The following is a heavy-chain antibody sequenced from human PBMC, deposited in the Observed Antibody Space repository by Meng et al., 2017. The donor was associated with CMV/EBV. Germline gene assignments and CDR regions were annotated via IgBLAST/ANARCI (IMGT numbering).Heavy chain of an antibody. V-gene: IGHV3-53*01. J-gene: IGHJ5*02. CDR1: GFTVSSNY. CDR3: ARTGVFSRGKVVWFDP. Sequence: GESLKISCAASGFTVSSNYMSWVRQAPGKGLEWVSVIYSGGSTYYADSVKGRFTISRDNAKNTLYLQMNSLRAEDTAVYYCARTGVFSRGKVVWFDPWGQGTLVTVSS. CDR2: IYSGGST. D-gene: IGHD1-14*01.